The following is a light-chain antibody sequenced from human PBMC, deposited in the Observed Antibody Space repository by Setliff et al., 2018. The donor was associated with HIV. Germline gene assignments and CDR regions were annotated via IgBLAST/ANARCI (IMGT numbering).Light chain of an antibody. CDR3: GAWDTSLAVYV. J-gene: IGLJ1*01. V-gene: IGLV1-51*01. CDR1: RSNIGDRS. Sequence: SVLTQPPSVSADPGQKVSISCSGSRSNIGDRSVSSYQPLPGTAPKLLIHDNHERPSGIPERFSGSTSGPSATLAISGLQTGDEADYYCGAWDTSLAVYVFGTGTKVTVL. CDR2: DNH.